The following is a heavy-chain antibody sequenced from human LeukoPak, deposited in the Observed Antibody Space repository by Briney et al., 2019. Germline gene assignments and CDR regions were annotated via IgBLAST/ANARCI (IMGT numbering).Heavy chain of an antibody. CDR1: GGSFSGYY. J-gene: IGHJ5*02. D-gene: IGHD5-18*01. CDR2: INHSGST. CDR3: ARGGYSYGHQLNWFDP. Sequence: SETLSLTCAVYGGSFSGYYWSWIRQPPGKGLEWIGEINHSGSTNYNPSLKSRVTISVDTSKNQFSLKLSSVTAADTAVYYCARGGYSYGHQLNWFDPWGQGTLVTVSS. V-gene: IGHV4-34*01.